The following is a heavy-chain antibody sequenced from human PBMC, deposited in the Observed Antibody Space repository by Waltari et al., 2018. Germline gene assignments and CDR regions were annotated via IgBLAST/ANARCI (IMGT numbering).Heavy chain of an antibody. CDR2: FDPEDGRH. Sequence: QVQLVQSGAEVEKPGASVKVSCKVSGFTLLELPMHWVRQAPGEGLEWMGGFDPEDGRHIYAKTFQGKVTLPEDTSTDTAYLELSGLRFEDTAVYYCATATSYTTSSKDDAFDIWGQGTMVTVSS. D-gene: IGHD6-6*01. CDR1: GFTLLELP. J-gene: IGHJ3*02. CDR3: ATATSYTTSSKDDAFDI. V-gene: IGHV1-24*01.